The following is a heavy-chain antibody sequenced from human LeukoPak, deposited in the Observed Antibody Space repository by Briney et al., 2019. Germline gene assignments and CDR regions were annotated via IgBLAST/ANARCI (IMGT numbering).Heavy chain of an antibody. CDR3: AKGGDDISARFDY. D-gene: IGHD3-9*01. Sequence: GGSLRLSCEASGFSFDDYAMHWVRQAPGKGLEWVSGISWNSDAVGYADSVKGRFTISRDNAKSSLYLQMNSLRAEDTALYYCAKGGDDISARFDYWGQGTLVTVSS. CDR2: ISWNSDAV. CDR1: GFSFDDYA. V-gene: IGHV3-9*01. J-gene: IGHJ4*02.